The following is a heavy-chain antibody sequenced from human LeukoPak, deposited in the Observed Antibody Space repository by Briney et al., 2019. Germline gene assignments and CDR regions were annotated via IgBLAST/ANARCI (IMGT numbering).Heavy chain of an antibody. D-gene: IGHD5-24*01. V-gene: IGHV3-30*02. CDR3: AKDSGVGMATTFSILDI. J-gene: IGHJ3*02. CDR1: GFTFSGHG. Sequence: GGSLRLSCAASGFTFSGHGMHWVRQAPGKGLEWVAFLRYDGSNTYYADSVKGRFTISRDNSKNTLYLQMNSLRAEDTAVYYCAKDSGVGMATTFSILDIWGQGTMVTVSS. CDR2: LRYDGSNT.